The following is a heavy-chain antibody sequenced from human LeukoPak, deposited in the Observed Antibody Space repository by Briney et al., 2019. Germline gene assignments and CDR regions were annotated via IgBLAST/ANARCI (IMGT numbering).Heavy chain of an antibody. CDR3: ARSGGTWSYNY. V-gene: IGHV4-59*01. CDR1: GGSISNYY. Sequence: PSETLSLTCTVSGGSISNYYWSWIRQPPGKGLEWLGYVYNSGSTHYNPSLKSRVTISADTSKNQFSLTLTSVTAADTAVYYCARSGGTWSYNYWGQGTLVTVSS. J-gene: IGHJ4*02. D-gene: IGHD1-26*01. CDR2: VYNSGST.